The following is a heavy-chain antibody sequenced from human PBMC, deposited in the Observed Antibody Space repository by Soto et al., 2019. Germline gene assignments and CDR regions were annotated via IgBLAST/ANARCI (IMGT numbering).Heavy chain of an antibody. CDR1: GYTLTELS. CDR3: ATDSTVYAISAYGMDV. D-gene: IGHD2-8*01. J-gene: IGHJ6*02. Sequence: ASVKVSCKVSGYTLTELSMHWVRQAPGKGLEWMGGFDPEDGETIYAQKFQGRVTMTEDTSTDTAYMGLSSLRSEDTAVYYCATDSTVYAISAYGMDVWGQGTTVTVSS. V-gene: IGHV1-24*01. CDR2: FDPEDGET.